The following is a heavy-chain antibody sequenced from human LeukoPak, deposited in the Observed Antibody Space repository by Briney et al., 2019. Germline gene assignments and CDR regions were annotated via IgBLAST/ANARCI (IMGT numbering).Heavy chain of an antibody. CDR3: ARCPPEFKKYYFDY. CDR2: ISYSGST. J-gene: IGHJ4*02. Sequence: PSETLSLTCTVSGGSINSRSYYWAWIRQPPGKGLEWIGSISYSGSTSYNPSLKSRVTISVDTSKNQFSLKLNSVTAADTSVYYCARCPPEFKKYYFDYWGQGTLVTASS. V-gene: IGHV4-39*01. CDR1: GGSINSRSYY.